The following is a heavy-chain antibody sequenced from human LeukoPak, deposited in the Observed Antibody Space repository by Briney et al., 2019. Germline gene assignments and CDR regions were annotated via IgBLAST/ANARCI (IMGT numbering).Heavy chain of an antibody. D-gene: IGHD4-17*01. CDR3: AMDYGYYFDY. CDR1: GGSISSSSYY. J-gene: IGHJ4*02. V-gene: IGHV4-39*01. Sequence: PSGTLSLTCTVSGGSISSSSYYWGWICQPPGKGLEWIGSIYYSGSTYYNPSLKSRVTISVDTSKNQFSLKLSSVTAADTAVYYCAMDYGYYFDYWGQGTLVTVSS. CDR2: IYYSGST.